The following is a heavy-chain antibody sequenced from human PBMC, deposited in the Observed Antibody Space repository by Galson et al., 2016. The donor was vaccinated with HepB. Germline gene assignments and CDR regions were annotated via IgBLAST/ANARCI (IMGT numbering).Heavy chain of an antibody. D-gene: IGHD6-19*01. CDR2: IYYSGRT. CDR1: GASISGYY. CDR3: AREDSGGWYGFHYGMDV. V-gene: IGHV4-59*01. Sequence: LSLTCTVSGASISGYYLSWIRPPPGKGLEWIGYIYYSGRTNYNPSLKSRVTISVDTSKNQFSLKLSSVTAADTAVYYGAREDSGGWYGFHYGMDVWGQGTTVTGSS. J-gene: IGHJ6*02.